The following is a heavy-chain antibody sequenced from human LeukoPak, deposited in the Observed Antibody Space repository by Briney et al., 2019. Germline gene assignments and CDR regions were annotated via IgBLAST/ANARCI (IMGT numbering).Heavy chain of an antibody. Sequence: PGGSLRLSCAASGFTFSSYAMSWVRQAPGKGLEWVSAISNSGGSIYYADSVKGRFTISRDNSRNTLYLQMNSLGAEDTAVYYCAKRAAVAGTHFDYWGQGTLVTVS. CDR2: ISNSGGSI. J-gene: IGHJ4*02. CDR3: AKRAAVAGTHFDY. D-gene: IGHD6-19*01. V-gene: IGHV3-23*01. CDR1: GFTFSSYA.